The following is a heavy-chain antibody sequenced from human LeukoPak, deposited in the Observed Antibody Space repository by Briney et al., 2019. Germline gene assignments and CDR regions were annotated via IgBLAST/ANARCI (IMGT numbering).Heavy chain of an antibody. CDR3: ARGGSYGAYLDY. D-gene: IGHD1-26*01. Sequence: PSETLSLTCSVSGASITNYYWSWIRQAPGKGLEWIGYIYYSGNTNTYNPSLKSRATISLYTSRKYFSLELRSVTAADTAVYYCARGGSYGAYLDYWGQGALVIVSS. V-gene: IGHV4-59*01. CDR2: IYYSGNT. J-gene: IGHJ4*02. CDR1: GASITNYY.